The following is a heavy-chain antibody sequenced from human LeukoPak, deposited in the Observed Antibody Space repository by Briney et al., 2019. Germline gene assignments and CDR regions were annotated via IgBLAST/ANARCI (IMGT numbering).Heavy chain of an antibody. J-gene: IGHJ6*02. D-gene: IGHD5-18*01. Sequence: SETLSLTCTVSGGSISTYYWTWIRQPPGKGLGWIGYIYSSGSTNSNPSLKSRVTISVDTSKNQFSLKLNSVTAADTAVYYCARGYSYVLYYGMDVWGQGTTVTVSS. CDR2: IYSSGST. V-gene: IGHV4-59*01. CDR3: ARGYSYVLYYGMDV. CDR1: GGSISTYY.